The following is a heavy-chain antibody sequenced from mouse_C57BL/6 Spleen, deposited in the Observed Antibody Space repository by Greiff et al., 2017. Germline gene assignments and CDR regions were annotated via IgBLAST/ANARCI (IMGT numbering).Heavy chain of an antibody. V-gene: IGHV3-6*01. CDR2: ISYDGSN. D-gene: IGHD3-1*01. CDR1: GYSITSGYY. CDR3: ARDQGYSLYFDY. J-gene: IGHJ2*01. Sequence: EVQLQQSGPGLVKPSQSLSLTCSVTGYSITSGYYWNWIRQFPGNKLEWMGYISYDGSNNYNPSLKNRISITRDTSKNQFFLKLNSVTTEDTATYYCARDQGYSLYFDYWGQGTTLTVSS.